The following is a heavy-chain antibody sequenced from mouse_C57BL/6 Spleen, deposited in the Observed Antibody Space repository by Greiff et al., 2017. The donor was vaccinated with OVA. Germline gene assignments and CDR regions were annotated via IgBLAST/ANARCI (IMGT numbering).Heavy chain of an antibody. CDR2: IYPGSGST. D-gene: IGHD1-1*01. Sequence: QVQLKQPGAELVKPGASVKMSCKASGYTFTSYWITWVKQRPGQGLEWIGDIYPGSGSTNYNEKFKSKATLTVDTSSSTAYMQLSSLTSEDSAVYYCAREVYYYGSSYGFAYWGQGTLVTVSA. J-gene: IGHJ3*01. CDR1: GYTFTSYW. V-gene: IGHV1-55*01. CDR3: AREVYYYGSSYGFAY.